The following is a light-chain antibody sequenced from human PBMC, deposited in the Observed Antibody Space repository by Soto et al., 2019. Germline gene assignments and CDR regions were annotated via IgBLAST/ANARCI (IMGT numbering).Light chain of an antibody. Sequence: QSALTQPASVSGSPGQSITISCTGASTDVDGYDYVSWYQQHPGQAPKLMIYDVNNRPSGVSYRFSGSKSGDTASLTISGLQAEDDAVYYCSSYTSSAPFYVFGTGTKLTVL. CDR3: SSYTSSAPFYV. CDR1: STDVDGYDY. J-gene: IGLJ1*01. CDR2: DVN. V-gene: IGLV2-14*03.